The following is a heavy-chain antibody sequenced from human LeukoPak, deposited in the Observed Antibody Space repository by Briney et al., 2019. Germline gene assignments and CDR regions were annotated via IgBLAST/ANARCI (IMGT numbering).Heavy chain of an antibody. CDR1: GYTFTGYY. V-gene: IGHV1-2*02. Sequence: ASVKVSCKASGYTFTGYYMHWVRQAPGQGLEWMGWINPNSGDTNYAQKFQGRVTMTRDTSISTAYMELGRLRSDDTAVYYCARVSGAYDSSGYLYYWGQGTLVTVSS. CDR2: INPNSGDT. D-gene: IGHD3-22*01. CDR3: ARVSGAYDSSGYLYY. J-gene: IGHJ4*02.